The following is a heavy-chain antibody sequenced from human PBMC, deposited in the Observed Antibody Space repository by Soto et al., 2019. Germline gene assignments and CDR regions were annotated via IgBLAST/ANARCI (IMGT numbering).Heavy chain of an antibody. D-gene: IGHD1-26*01. Sequence: EVQLLESGGGLIQPGGSLRLSCSASGFSFSSYAMMWVRQAPGKGLEWVSVISGRGGSPYFADSAKGRFTISRDNSKNMLYLEMNSLRAEDTAIYFCAKGSIVYSASVDYWGQGTLVIVSS. CDR1: GFSFSSYA. CDR3: AKGSIVYSASVDY. V-gene: IGHV3-23*01. J-gene: IGHJ4*02. CDR2: ISGRGGSP.